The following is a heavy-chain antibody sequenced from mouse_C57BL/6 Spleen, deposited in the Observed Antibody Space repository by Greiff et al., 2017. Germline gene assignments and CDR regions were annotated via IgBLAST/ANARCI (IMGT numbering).Heavy chain of an antibody. CDR2: IDPSDSYT. CDR1: GYTFTSYW. V-gene: IGHV1-69*01. D-gene: IGHD1-1*01. J-gene: IGHJ2*01. CDR3: ATSITTVPYFDY. Sequence: QVQLQQPGAELVMPGASVKLSCKASGYTFTSYWMHWVKQRPGQGLEWIGEIDPSDSYTNYNQKFKGKSTLTVDKSSSTAYMQLSSLTSEDSAVYYCATSITTVPYFDYWGQGTTLTVSS.